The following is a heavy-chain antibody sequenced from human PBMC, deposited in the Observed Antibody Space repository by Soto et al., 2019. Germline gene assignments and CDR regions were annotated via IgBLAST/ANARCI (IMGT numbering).Heavy chain of an antibody. D-gene: IGHD3-16*01. CDR2: IWYDGSNK. V-gene: IGHV3-33*01. Sequence: QVQLVESGGGVVQPGRSLRLSCAASGFTFSSYVMHWVGQAPGKGLEWVAVIWYDGSNKYYADSVKGRFTISRDNSKNTMYLQMNSLRAEDTAVYYCARAGGGSSFDYWGQGTLVTVSS. CDR1: GFTFSSYV. CDR3: ARAGGGSSFDY. J-gene: IGHJ4*02.